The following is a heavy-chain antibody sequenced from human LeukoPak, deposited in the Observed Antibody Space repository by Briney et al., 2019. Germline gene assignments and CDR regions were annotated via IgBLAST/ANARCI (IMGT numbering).Heavy chain of an antibody. CDR2: IYSGGGT. J-gene: IGHJ4*02. Sequence: GGSLRLSCAASGFTLSSNYMSWVRQAPGKGLEWVSVIYSGGGTYYADSVKGRFTISRGNSKNTVYLQMNSLRAEDTAVYYCATETDDYWGQGTLVTVSS. D-gene: IGHD2-21*02. CDR1: GFTLSSNY. V-gene: IGHV3-66*01. CDR3: ATETDDY.